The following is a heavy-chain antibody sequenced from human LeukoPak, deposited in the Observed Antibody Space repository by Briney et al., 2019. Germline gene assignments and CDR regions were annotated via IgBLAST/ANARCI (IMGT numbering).Heavy chain of an antibody. D-gene: IGHD1-26*01. CDR3: AKDMTYSSDY. CDR2: IRYDGSNK. J-gene: IGHJ4*02. V-gene: IGHV3-30*02. Sequence: PGGSLRLSCAASGFTFSSYAMHWVRQAPGKGLEWVAFIRYDGSNKYYADSVKGRFTISRDNSKNTLYLQMNSLRAEDTAVYYCAKDMTYSSDYWGQGTLVTVSS. CDR1: GFTFSSYA.